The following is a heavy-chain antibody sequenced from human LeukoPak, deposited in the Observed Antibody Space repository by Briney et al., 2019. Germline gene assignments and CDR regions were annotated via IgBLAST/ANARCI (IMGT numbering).Heavy chain of an antibody. CDR3: ARGGTYYDFWSGYRDAFDI. CDR1: GYTFTGYY. D-gene: IGHD3-3*01. J-gene: IGHJ3*02. CDR2: INPNSGGT. V-gene: IGHV1-2*02. Sequence: ASVKVSCKASGYTFTGYYMHWVRQAPGQGLEWMGWINPNSGGTNYAQKFQGRVTMTRDTSISTAYMELSRLRSDDTAVYYCARGGTYYDFWSGYRDAFDIWGQGTMVTVSS.